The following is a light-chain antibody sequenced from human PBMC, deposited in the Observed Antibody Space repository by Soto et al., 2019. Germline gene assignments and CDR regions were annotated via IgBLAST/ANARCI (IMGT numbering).Light chain of an antibody. CDR2: GAS. CDR3: QQVSSSPYT. V-gene: IGKV1D-12*01. J-gene: IGKJ2*01. CDR1: QGINIW. Sequence: DLQMTQSPSSVSTSVGDRVTITCRASQGINIWLAWYQQTPGKAPHLLIYGASNLQSGVPSRFSGSGSGTDFTLTISSLQPEDFATYYCQQVSSSPYTFGQGTKLEIK.